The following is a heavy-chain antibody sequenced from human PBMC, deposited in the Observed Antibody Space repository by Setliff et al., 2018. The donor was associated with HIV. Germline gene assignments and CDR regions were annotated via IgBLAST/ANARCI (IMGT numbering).Heavy chain of an antibody. J-gene: IGHJ4*02. V-gene: IGHV4-38-2*01. D-gene: IGHD6-19*01. CDR1: GYSISSGYY. CDR3: ASTGYSSGWSFDY. CDR2: IYHSGST. Sequence: PSETLSLTCAVSGYSISSGYYWGWIRQPPGKGLEWIGSIYHSGSTNYNPSLKSRVTISVDTSKNQFSLKLSSVTAADTAVYYCASTGYSSGWSFDYWGQGTLVTVSS.